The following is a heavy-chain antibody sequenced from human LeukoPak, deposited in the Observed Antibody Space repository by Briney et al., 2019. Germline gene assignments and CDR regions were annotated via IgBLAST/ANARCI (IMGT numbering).Heavy chain of an antibody. CDR2: INHSGST. Sequence: SETLSLTCSVSGGSISSGDFYCSWIRQPPGKGLEWIGEINHSGSTNYNPSLKSRVTISVDTSKNQFSLKLSSVTAADTAVYYCARGTMTTVTYYFDYWGQGTLVTVSS. CDR3: ARGTMTTVTYYFDY. J-gene: IGHJ4*02. V-gene: IGHV4-39*07. CDR1: GGSISSGDFY. D-gene: IGHD4-17*01.